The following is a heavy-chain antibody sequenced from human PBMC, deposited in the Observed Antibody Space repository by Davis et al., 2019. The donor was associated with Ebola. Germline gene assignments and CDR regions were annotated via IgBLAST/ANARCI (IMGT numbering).Heavy chain of an antibody. Sequence: HTGGSLRLSCEASGFTFSSYWMHWVRQAPGKGPEWVSDINGGGSRTTYAESVKGRFTISRDNARNSVDLQMNSLRAEDTAVYYCARGGYYDSSGYSHDAFDIWGQGTMVTVSS. V-gene: IGHV3-74*01. CDR2: INGGGSRT. CDR3: ARGGYYDSSGYSHDAFDI. J-gene: IGHJ3*02. CDR1: GFTFSSYW. D-gene: IGHD3-22*01.